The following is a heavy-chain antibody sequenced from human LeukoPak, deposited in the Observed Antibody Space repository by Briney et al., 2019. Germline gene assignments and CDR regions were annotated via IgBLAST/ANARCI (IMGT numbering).Heavy chain of an antibody. CDR3: ARVTGYSNYYMDV. D-gene: IGHD4-11*01. CDR1: GGTFSSYT. V-gene: IGHV1-69*02. CDR2: IIPILGIA. J-gene: IGHJ6*03. Sequence: ASVKVSCKASGGTFSSYTISWVRQAPGQGLEWMGRIIPILGIANYAQKFQGRVTITADKSTSTAYMELSSLRSEDTAVYYCARVTGYSNYYMDVWGKGTTVTVSS.